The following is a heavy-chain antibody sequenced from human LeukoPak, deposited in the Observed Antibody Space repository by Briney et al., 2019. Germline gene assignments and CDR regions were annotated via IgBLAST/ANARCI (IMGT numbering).Heavy chain of an antibody. CDR3: ARDVF. CDR1: GGSFSGYY. V-gene: IGHV4-34*01. Sequence: PSETLSLTCAVYGGSFSGYYWSWIRQPPGKGLEWIGEIYHSGSTYYNPSLKSRVTISVDTSKNQFSLKLSSVTAADTAVYYCARDVFWGQGTLVTVSS. CDR2: IYHSGST. D-gene: IGHD2-8*01. J-gene: IGHJ4*02.